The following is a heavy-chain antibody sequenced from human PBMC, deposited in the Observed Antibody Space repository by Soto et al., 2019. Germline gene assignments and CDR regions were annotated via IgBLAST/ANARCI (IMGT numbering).Heavy chain of an antibody. CDR3: AKADGRIVARHFDF. J-gene: IGHJ4*02. Sequence: EVQLLESGGGLVQPGGSLRLSCAASGFTFSSYAMYWVRQAPGKGLEWVSGISSGGGSPYYADSVKGRFTISRDNSKNTPLLEMNRLRAEDRAVYYCAKADGRIVARHFDFWGQGSLVTVSS. CDR2: ISSGGGSP. V-gene: IGHV3-23*01. D-gene: IGHD6-6*01. CDR1: GFTFSSYA.